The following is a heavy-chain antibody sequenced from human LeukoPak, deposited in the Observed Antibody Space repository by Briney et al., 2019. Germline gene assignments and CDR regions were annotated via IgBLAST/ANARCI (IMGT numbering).Heavy chain of an antibody. D-gene: IGHD3-22*01. J-gene: IGHJ4*02. V-gene: IGHV1-46*01. Sequence: PRASVKVSCKASGYTFTSYYMHWVRQAPGQGLEWMGIINPSGGSTSYAQKFQGRVTMTRDTSTSTVYMELSSLRSEDTAVYYCARDPYDSSGYYWFFDYRGQGTLVTVSS. CDR2: INPSGGST. CDR3: ARDPYDSSGYYWFFDY. CDR1: GYTFTSYY.